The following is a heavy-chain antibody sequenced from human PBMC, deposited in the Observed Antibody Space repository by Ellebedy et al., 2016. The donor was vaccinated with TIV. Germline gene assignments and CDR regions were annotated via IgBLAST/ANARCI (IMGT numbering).Heavy chain of an antibody. CDR2: ISHTGSRT. J-gene: IGHJ4*02. CDR1: GFTFSSYA. D-gene: IGHD6-13*01. Sequence: PGGSLRLSCAASGFTFSSYAMSWFRKAPGKGLTWVSTISHTGSRTYYANSVEARFIISRDNSKKTLYLQMNSLRAEDTAVSYWAKGRGGGSDSRAPRYYFDSWGLGTLVTVSS. CDR3: AKGRGGGSDSRAPRYYFDS. V-gene: IGHV3-23*01.